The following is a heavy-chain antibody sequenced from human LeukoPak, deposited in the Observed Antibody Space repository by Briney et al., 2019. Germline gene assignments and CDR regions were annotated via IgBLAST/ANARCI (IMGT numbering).Heavy chain of an antibody. Sequence: ASVKVSCKASGYTFTGYYMHWVRQAPGQGLEWMGIINPSGGTTTYAQRLHGRVTMTRDTSTSTVYMDLTNRRSEDTAVYYCARGRLWEVLDAFDIWGQGTMVTVSS. CDR1: GYTFTGYY. CDR3: ARGRLWEVLDAFDI. D-gene: IGHD1-26*01. V-gene: IGHV1-46*03. J-gene: IGHJ3*02. CDR2: INPSGGTT.